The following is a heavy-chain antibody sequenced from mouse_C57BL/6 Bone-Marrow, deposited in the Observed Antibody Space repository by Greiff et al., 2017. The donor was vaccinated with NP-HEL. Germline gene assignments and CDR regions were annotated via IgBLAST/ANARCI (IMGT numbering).Heavy chain of an antibody. CDR2: IYPRSGNT. CDR1: GYTFTSYG. J-gene: IGHJ3*01. Sequence: VKLQESGAELARPGASVKLSCKASGYTFTSYGISWVKQRTGQGLEWIGEIYPRSGNTYYNEKFKGKATLTADKSSSTAYMELRSLTSEDSAVYFCAREGSNWDGAYWGQGTLVTVSA. CDR3: AREGSNWDGAY. V-gene: IGHV1-81*01. D-gene: IGHD4-1*01.